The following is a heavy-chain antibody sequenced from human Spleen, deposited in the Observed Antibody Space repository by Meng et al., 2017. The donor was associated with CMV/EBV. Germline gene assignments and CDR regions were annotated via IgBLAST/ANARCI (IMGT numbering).Heavy chain of an antibody. D-gene: IGHD3-3*01. J-gene: IGHJ4*02. Sequence: ASVKVSCKVSGYTLTELSIHWVRQAPGRGLEWMGGFDPEDGEKIYAQKFQGRVTMTTDTSTTTAYMELRSLRSDDTAVYYCARDLLSTLGVAPDPVDYWGQGTLVTVSS. CDR3: ARDLLSTLGVAPDPVDY. CDR2: FDPEDGEK. V-gene: IGHV1-24*01. CDR1: GYTLTELS.